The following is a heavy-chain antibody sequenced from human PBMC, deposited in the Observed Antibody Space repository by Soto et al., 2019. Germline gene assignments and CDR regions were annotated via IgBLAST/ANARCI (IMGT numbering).Heavy chain of an antibody. CDR1: GFTFSGSA. D-gene: IGHD4-17*01. CDR3: TMTTVTKEKFDY. CDR2: IRSKANSYAT. Sequence: PGGSLRLSFAASGFTFSGSAMHWVRQASGKGLEWVGRIRSKANSYATAYAASVKGRFTISRDDSKNTAYLQMNSLKTEDTAVYYCTMTTVTKEKFDYWGQGTLVTVSS. J-gene: IGHJ4*02. V-gene: IGHV3-73*01.